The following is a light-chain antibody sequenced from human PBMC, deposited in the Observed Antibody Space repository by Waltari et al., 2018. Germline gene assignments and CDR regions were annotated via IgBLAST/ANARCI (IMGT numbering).Light chain of an antibody. J-gene: IGLJ2*01. Sequence: SYELTQPPSVSVSPGQTARITCSGDALPKQYAYWYQQKPGQAPVLVIYKDSERPSGITERFSGSSTGTAVTLPISGVRAEDEADYYCQSADSSGTYVVFGGGTKLTVL. V-gene: IGLV3-25*03. CDR2: KDS. CDR3: QSADSSGTYVV. CDR1: ALPKQY.